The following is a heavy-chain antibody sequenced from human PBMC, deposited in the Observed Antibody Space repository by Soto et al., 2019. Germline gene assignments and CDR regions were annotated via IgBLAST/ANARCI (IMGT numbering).Heavy chain of an antibody. D-gene: IGHD4-4*01. CDR1: GGSISSGDYY. CDR3: ARDGYYSNYYWFDP. V-gene: IGHV4-30-4*01. CDR2: IYYSGST. Sequence: SETLSLTCTVSGGSISSGDYYWSWIRQPPGKGLEWIGYIYYSGSTYYNPSLKSRVTISVDTSKNQFSLKLSSVTAADTAVYYCARDGYYSNYYWFDPWGQGTLVTVSS. J-gene: IGHJ5*02.